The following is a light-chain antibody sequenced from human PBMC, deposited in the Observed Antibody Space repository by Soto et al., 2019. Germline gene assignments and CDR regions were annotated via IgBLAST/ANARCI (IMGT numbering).Light chain of an antibody. CDR2: GAS. CDR1: QSVRNNF. V-gene: IGKV3-20*01. CDR3: HQYNSWPRGT. J-gene: IGKJ3*01. Sequence: EIVLTRSPGTLSLSPGKRFTLSCRASQSVRNNFLAWYQHKPGHAPSFLIYGASTRATGIPDRFSGGGSGTDFTLTISRLQTEDFAAYYCHQYNSWPRGTFGPGTQVDIK.